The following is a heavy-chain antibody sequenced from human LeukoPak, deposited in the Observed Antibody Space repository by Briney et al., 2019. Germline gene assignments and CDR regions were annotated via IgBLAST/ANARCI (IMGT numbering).Heavy chain of an antibody. D-gene: IGHD5-12*01. Sequence: GGSLRLSCAASGFTFSNHWTAWVRQTPGKGPEWVANIDEDGDVKSYAESVKGRFTVSRDNGRTSVYLQMNSLRAEDTAIYYCARHVPRGRSDFDCWGQGALVTVS. CDR1: GFTFSNHW. CDR2: IDEDGDVK. CDR3: ARHVPRGRSDFDC. J-gene: IGHJ4*02. V-gene: IGHV3-7*01.